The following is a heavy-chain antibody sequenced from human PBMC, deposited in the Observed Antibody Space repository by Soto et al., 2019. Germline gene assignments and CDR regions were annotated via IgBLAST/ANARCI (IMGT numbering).Heavy chain of an antibody. CDR2: IIPIFGTA. CDR3: ARVGKATVIDAFDI. J-gene: IGHJ3*02. D-gene: IGHD1-26*01. V-gene: IGHV1-69*13. Sequence: VKVSCKASGGTFSSYAISWVRQAPGQGLEWMGGIIPIFGTANYAQKFQGRVTITADESTSTAYMELSSLRSEDTAVYYCARVGKATVIDAFDIWGQGTMVTVS. CDR1: GGTFSSYA.